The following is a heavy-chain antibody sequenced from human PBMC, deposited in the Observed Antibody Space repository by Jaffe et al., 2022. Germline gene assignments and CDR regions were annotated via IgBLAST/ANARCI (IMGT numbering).Heavy chain of an antibody. CDR2: IYHSGST. D-gene: IGHD3-3*01. CDR3: ARGSSRNQVLRFLEHYYYMDV. J-gene: IGHJ6*03. Sequence: QLQLQESGSGLVKPSQTLSLTCAVSGGSISSGGYSWSWIRQPPGKGLEWIGYIYHSGSTYYNPSLKSRVTISVDRSKNQFSLKLSSVTAADTAVYYCARGSSRNQVLRFLEHYYYMDVWGKGTTVTVSS. V-gene: IGHV4-30-2*01. CDR1: GGSISSGGYS.